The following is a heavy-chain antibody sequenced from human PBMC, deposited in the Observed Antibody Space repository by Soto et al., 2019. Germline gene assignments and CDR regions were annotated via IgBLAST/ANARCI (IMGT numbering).Heavy chain of an antibody. V-gene: IGHV3-30-3*01. Sequence: QVPLVESGGGVVQPGRSLRLSCAASGFTFSSYAMHWVRQAPGNGLEWVAVISYDGSNKYYADSVKGRFTISRDNSKNPVYLQMNSLRAEDTAVYYCARVGKAAAGRCPFDYWGQGTLVTVSS. J-gene: IGHJ4*02. CDR3: ARVGKAAAGRCPFDY. D-gene: IGHD6-13*01. CDR2: ISYDGSNK. CDR1: GFTFSSYA.